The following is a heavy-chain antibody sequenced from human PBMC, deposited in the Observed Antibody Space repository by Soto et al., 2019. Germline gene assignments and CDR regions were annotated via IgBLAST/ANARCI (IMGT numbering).Heavy chain of an antibody. Sequence: ASVKVSCKASGYTFTIYSMHWVRQAPGQRLEWMGWINAGNGNTKYSQKFQGRVTITRDTSASTAYMELSSLRSEDTAMYYCARDLSPLYYYDNSGMGDRNAFDIWSQGTMVTVSS. CDR3: ARDLSPLYYYDNSGMGDRNAFDI. J-gene: IGHJ3*02. V-gene: IGHV1-3*01. CDR1: GYTFTIYS. CDR2: INAGNGNT. D-gene: IGHD3-22*01.